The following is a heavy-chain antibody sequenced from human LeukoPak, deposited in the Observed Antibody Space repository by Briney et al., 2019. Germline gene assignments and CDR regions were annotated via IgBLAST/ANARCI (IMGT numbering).Heavy chain of an antibody. J-gene: IGHJ3*02. D-gene: IGHD3-3*01. CDR3: ARDSANYDFWSGYQPPAPLDAFDI. CDR1: GGSISSSSYY. Sequence: TSETLSLTCTVSGGSISSSSYYWGWIRQPPGKGLEWIGSIYYSGSTYYNPSLKSRVTISVDTSKNQFSLKLSSVTAADTAVYYCARDSANYDFWSGYQPPAPLDAFDIWGQGTMVTVSS. V-gene: IGHV4-39*07. CDR2: IYYSGST.